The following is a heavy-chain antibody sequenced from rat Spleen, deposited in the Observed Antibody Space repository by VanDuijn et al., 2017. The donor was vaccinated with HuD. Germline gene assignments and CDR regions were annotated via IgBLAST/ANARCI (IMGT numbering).Heavy chain of an antibody. CDR2: ISFDGSSP. V-gene: IGHV5-29*01. J-gene: IGHJ2*01. CDR1: GFTFSDYA. Sequence: EVQLVESGGGLVQPGGSLKLSCAASGFTFSDYAMAWVRQAPRKGLEWVATISFDGSSPLYGDSVKGRFTISRDNVESILYLQMDSLRSEDTATYYCGRYFDYWGQGVMVTVSS. CDR3: GRYFDY.